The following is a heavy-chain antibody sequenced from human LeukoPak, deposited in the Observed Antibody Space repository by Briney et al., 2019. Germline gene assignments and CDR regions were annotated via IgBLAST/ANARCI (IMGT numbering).Heavy chain of an antibody. CDR2: IYYSGST. Sequence: SETLSLTCTVSGGSVSSTSYYWGWIRQPPGKGLEWIGSIYYSGSTHYNSSLKRRLTISVDTSKNQFSLKLTSVTAAETAVYYCARLAIRYFDWNAWYFDSWGQGTLVTVSS. CDR3: ARLAIRYFDWNAWYFDS. J-gene: IGHJ4*02. D-gene: IGHD3-9*01. CDR1: GGSVSSTSYY. V-gene: IGHV4-39*01.